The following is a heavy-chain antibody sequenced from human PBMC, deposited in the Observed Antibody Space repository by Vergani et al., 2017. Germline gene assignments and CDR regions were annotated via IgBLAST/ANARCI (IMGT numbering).Heavy chain of an antibody. J-gene: IGHJ6*02. CDR2: ISGSGGST. CDR3: ARVEGXCSGGSCYPMYYYGMDV. V-gene: IGHV3-23*04. D-gene: IGHD2-15*01. Sequence: EVQLVESGGGLVQPGGSLRLSCAASGFTFSSYAMSWVRQAPGKGLEWVSAISGSGGSTYYADSVKGRFTISRDNAKNSLYLQMNSLRAEDTAVYYCARVEGXCSGGSCYPMYYYGMDVWGQGTTVTVSS. CDR1: GFTFSSYA.